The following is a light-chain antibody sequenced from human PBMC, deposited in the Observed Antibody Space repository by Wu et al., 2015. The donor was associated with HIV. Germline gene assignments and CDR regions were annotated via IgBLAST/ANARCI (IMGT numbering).Light chain of an antibody. CDR2: DAS. V-gene: IGKV3-11*01. Sequence: EIVLTQSPATLSLSPGERATLACRASQSVSRSLAWYQQKPGQAPRLLIYDASNRAAGIPARLSGSGSGTDFTLTISSLEPEDFAVYYCQQRSTRPLTFGGGTKVEIK. J-gene: IGKJ4*01. CDR3: QQRSTRPLT. CDR1: QSVSRS.